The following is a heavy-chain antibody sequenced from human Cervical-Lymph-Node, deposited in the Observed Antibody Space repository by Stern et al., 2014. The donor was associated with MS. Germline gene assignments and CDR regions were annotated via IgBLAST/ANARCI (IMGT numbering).Heavy chain of an antibody. CDR2: FYRVIDTA. J-gene: IGHJ4*02. V-gene: IGHV1-69*01. CDR1: GGTFQTFA. CDR3: ATLKGDLDFFES. Sequence: QVQLGQSGAEMKVPGSSVRVSCSSSGGTFQTFAFSWVRQAPGQGLEWLGGFYRVIDTAKYAATFWDRLTIAANESKTTAYMELHNLTSDDTAFYYCATLKGDLDFFESWGQGTLVTVSS. D-gene: IGHD2-21*02.